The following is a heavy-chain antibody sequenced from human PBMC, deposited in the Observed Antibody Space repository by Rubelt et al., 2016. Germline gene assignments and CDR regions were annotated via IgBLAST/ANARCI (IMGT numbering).Heavy chain of an antibody. D-gene: IGHD4-17*01. V-gene: IGHV4-4*07. J-gene: IGHJ4*02. CDR3: ARDMGGFHDYGDYYFDY. CDR2: IYTSGST. CDR1: Y. Sequence: YWSWIRQPAGKGLEWIGRIYTSGSTNYNPSLKSRVTMSVDTSKNQFSLKLSSVTAADTAVYYCARDMGGFHDYGDYYFDYWGQGTLVTVSS.